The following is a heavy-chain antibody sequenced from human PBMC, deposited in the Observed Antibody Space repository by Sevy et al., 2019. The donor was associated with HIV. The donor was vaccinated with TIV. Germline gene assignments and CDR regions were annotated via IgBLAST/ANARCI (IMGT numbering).Heavy chain of an antibody. Sequence: ASVKVSCKASGYTFTGYYMHWARQAPGQGLEWMGWINPNSGGTNYAQKFQGRVTMTRDTSISTAYMERSRLRSDDTAVYYCARAGSSWYEDGYYGMDVWGQGTSVTVSS. CDR2: INPNSGGT. CDR3: ARAGSSWYEDGYYGMDV. V-gene: IGHV1-2*02. J-gene: IGHJ6*02. D-gene: IGHD6-13*01. CDR1: GYTFTGYY.